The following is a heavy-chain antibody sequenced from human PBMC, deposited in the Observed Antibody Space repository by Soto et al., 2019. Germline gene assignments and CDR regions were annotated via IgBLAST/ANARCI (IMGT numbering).Heavy chain of an antibody. Sequence: QIQLVESGGDVVQPGRSLRLSCTASGVNFGFFGMHWVRQAPGKGLEWVAFISADGTNTYYAESVRSRFTLSRDNSMRTVYLQMNSLRDDDTGLYFGARGNFSFIFNPWGRRTLITVSS. CDR1: GVNFGFFG. CDR3: ARGNFSFIFNP. D-gene: IGHD1-1*01. J-gene: IGHJ4*02. CDR2: ISADGTNT. V-gene: IGHV3-30*03.